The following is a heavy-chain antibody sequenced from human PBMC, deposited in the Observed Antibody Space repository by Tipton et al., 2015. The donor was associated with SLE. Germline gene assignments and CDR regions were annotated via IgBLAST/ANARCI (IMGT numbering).Heavy chain of an antibody. CDR3: ARGYSMVTAIGFYYYYMDV. CDR2: INHSGST. CDR1: GGSVSGHY. Sequence: TLSLTCAVYGGSVSGHYWSWIRQPPGKGLEWIGEINHSGSTNYNPSLKSRVTISVDTSKNQFSLKLSSVTAADTAVYYCARGYSMVTAIGFYYYYMDVWGKGTTVTVSS. V-gene: IGHV4-34*01. J-gene: IGHJ6*03. D-gene: IGHD2-21*02.